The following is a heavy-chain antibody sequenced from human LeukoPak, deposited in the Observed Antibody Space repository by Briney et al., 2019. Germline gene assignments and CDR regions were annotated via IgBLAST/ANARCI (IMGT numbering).Heavy chain of an antibody. V-gene: IGHV3-66*01. CDR3: ARGGYGSSTYYNNFDF. CDR1: GFTVSSNY. Sequence: GGSLRLSCAASGFTVSSNYMSWVRQAPGKGLEWVSVIYSGATTYYADSVKGRFTISRDTSKNTLYLQMNSLRADDTAVYYCARGGYGSSTYYNNFDFWGQGTLVTVSS. CDR2: IYSGATT. D-gene: IGHD3-10*01. J-gene: IGHJ4*02.